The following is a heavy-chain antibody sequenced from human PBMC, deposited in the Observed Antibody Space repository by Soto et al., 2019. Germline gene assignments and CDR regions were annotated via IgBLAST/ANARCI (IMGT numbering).Heavy chain of an antibody. V-gene: IGHV4-59*08. J-gene: IGHJ4*02. Sequence: SETLSLTCTVSGGSISSYYWSWIRQPPGKGLEWIGYIYYSGSTNYNPSLKSRVTISVDTSKNQFSLKLSSVTAADTAVYYCALNTAMGAFDYWGQGTLVSVSS. CDR1: GGSISSYY. CDR2: IYYSGST. D-gene: IGHD5-18*01. CDR3: ALNTAMGAFDY.